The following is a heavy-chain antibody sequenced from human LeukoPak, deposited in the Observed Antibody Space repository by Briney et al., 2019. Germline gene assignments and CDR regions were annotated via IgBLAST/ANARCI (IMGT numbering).Heavy chain of an antibody. D-gene: IGHD5-12*01. CDR2: IKQGGSEK. J-gene: IGHJ4*02. V-gene: IGHV3-7*03. CDR3: ARDRSGYDPNDY. Sequence: PGGPLGLSWPASGFPFSTIWRSGARRAPGRGREGVANIKQGGSEKYYVDSVKGRFTISRDNAKNSLYLQMNSLRAGDTAVYYCARDRSGYDPNDYWGQGTLVTVSS. CDR1: GFPFSTIW.